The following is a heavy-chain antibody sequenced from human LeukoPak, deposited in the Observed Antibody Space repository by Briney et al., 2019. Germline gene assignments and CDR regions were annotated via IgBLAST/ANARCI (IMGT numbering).Heavy chain of an antibody. CDR2: IKKDGSEK. D-gene: IGHD5-18*01. V-gene: IGHV3-7*01. CDR1: EFTFNNYW. Sequence: SGGSLRLSCAASEFTFNNYWMTWVRQAPGKGLEWVANIKKDGSEKYYVDSVKGRFTISRDNAKTSLYLQMNSLRAEDTAVYYCARDLSGVTGYTYGRGIDYWGQGTLVTVSS. CDR3: ARDLSGVTGYTYGRGIDY. J-gene: IGHJ4*02.